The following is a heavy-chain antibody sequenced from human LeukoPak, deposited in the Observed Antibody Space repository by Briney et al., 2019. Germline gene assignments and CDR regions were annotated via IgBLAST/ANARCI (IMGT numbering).Heavy chain of an antibody. CDR3: ARGRSRFEYYYDSSGYAFDY. CDR1: GGSFSGYY. J-gene: IGHJ4*02. CDR2: INHSGST. D-gene: IGHD3-22*01. Sequence: SETLSLTCAVYGGSFSGYYWSWIRQPPGKGLEWIGEINHSGSTNYNPSLKSRVTISVDTSKNQFSLKLSSVTAADTAVYYCARGRSRFEYYYDSSGYAFDYWGQGTLVTVSS. V-gene: IGHV4-34*01.